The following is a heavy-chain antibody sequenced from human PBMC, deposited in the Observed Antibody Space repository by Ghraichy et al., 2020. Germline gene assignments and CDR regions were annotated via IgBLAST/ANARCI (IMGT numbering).Heavy chain of an antibody. CDR2: ISSSSSYI. Sequence: GGYLRLSCAASGFTFSSYSMNWVRQAPGKGLEWVSSISSSSSYIYYADSVKGRFTISRDNAKNSLYLQMNSLRAEDTAVYYCARDGEWERPGRADYYYYGMDVWGQGTTVTVSS. V-gene: IGHV3-21*01. J-gene: IGHJ6*02. D-gene: IGHD1-26*01. CDR1: GFTFSSYS. CDR3: ARDGEWERPGRADYYYYGMDV.